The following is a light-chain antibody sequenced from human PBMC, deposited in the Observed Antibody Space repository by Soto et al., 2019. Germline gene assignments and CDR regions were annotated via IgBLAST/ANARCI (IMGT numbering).Light chain of an antibody. CDR1: QSVSRTY. J-gene: IGKJ1*01. CDR3: QHYGSSPWT. CDR2: GTS. Sequence: EIVLTQSPGTLSLSPGERATLSCRASQSVSRTYLAWYQQKPGQAPRLLMYGTSSRATGIPDRFSGSGSGTDFTLTISRLEPEDFAVYFCQHYGSSPWTFGQGTKVEIK. V-gene: IGKV3-20*01.